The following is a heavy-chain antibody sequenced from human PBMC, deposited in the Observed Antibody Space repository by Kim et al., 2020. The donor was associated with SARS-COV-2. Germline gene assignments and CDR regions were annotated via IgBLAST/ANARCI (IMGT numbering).Heavy chain of an antibody. CDR1: GGTFSSYA. CDR2: IIPIFGTA. Sequence: ASVKVSCKASGGTFSSYAISWVRQAPGQGLEWMGGIIPIFGTANYAQKFRGRVTITADESTSTAYMELSSLRSEDTAGYYCASGGIGITGTTPIDYWGQGTLVTVSS. D-gene: IGHD1-7*01. J-gene: IGHJ4*02. V-gene: IGHV1-69*13. CDR3: ASGGIGITGTTPIDY.